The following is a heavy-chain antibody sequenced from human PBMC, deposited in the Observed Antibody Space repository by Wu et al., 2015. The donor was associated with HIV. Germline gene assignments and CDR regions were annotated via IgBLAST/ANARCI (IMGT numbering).Heavy chain of an antibody. CDR2: IIPMFDTT. CDR1: GYTLTNYY. J-gene: IGHJ3*02. Sequence: QVQLVQSGAEVKKAGASVKVSCKASGYTLTNYYMHWVRQAPGQGFEWMGRIIPMFDTTVYAQKFQGRVIITADESSNTAFLELTRLRTEDTAVYYCARGGFSGTWDAFDIWGQGTKVTVSS. D-gene: IGHD5-12*01. CDR3: ARGGFSGTWDAFDI. V-gene: IGHV1-69*18.